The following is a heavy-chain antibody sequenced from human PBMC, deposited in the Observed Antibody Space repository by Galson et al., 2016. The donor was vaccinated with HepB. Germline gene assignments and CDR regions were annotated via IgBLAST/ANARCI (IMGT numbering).Heavy chain of an antibody. J-gene: IGHJ5*02. V-gene: IGHV4-31*03. D-gene: IGHD1-26*01. CDR1: GDSISSGASY. CDR2: IFNSGST. CDR3: ARGLTASWARYNWFDP. Sequence: TLSLTCTVSGDSISSGASYWTWLRQRPGKGLEWIGYIFNSGSTFYDPSLKSRLTISVDTSKKHFSLNLNSLTAADTAVYFCARGLTASWARYNWFDPWGQGILVTVSS.